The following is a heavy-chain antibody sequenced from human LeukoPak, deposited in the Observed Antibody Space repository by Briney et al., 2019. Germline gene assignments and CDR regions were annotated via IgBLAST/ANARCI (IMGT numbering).Heavy chain of an antibody. D-gene: IGHD5-12*01. Sequence: GFLRIFCAAPRFTLRSYWMNRGPQAPGESPEWVANIKQDGSEQYYVGSVKGRFTISRDNTKNSLFLQMNSLRAEDTAVYYCAREGGYGGVFDYWGQGTLVTVSS. J-gene: IGHJ4*02. CDR3: AREGGYGGVFDY. CDR2: IKQDGSEQ. CDR1: RFTLRSYW. V-gene: IGHV3-7*05.